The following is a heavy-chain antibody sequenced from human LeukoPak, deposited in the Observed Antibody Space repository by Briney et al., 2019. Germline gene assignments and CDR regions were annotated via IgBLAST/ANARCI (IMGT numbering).Heavy chain of an antibody. CDR1: GYTFTNYA. V-gene: IGHV1-3*03. D-gene: IGHD3-10*01. CDR3: ARGRGPPNTDRDFYYYYYMDV. Sequence: ASVKVSCTASGYTFTNYAIHCVRQAPGQRVEWMLDINVANGHTKYSQAFQDRITITRDTSTTRSHMELSKLKADAMAFYYFARGRGPPNTDRDFYYYYYMDVWGTGTTVTVSS. J-gene: IGHJ6*03. CDR2: INVANGHT.